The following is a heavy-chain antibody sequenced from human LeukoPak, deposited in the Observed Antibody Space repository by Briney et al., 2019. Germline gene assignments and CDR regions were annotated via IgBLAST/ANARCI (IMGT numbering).Heavy chain of an antibody. CDR1: GDSVSSNSAA. CDR2: TYYRSKWYN. D-gene: IGHD3-10*01. Sequence: SQTLPLTCAISGDSVSSNSAAWNWIRQSPSRGLEWLGRTYYRSKWYNDYAVSVKSRITINPDTSKNQFSLQLNSVTPEDTAVYYCARGGTYDPRGGPYYFDYWGQGTLVTVSS. V-gene: IGHV6-1*01. J-gene: IGHJ4*02. CDR3: ARGGTYDPRGGPYYFDY.